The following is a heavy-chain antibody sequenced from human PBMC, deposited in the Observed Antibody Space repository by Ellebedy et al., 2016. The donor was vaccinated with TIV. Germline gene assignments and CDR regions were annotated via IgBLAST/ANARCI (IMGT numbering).Heavy chain of an antibody. CDR1: GFSFSDYT. CDR3: ARDSETPHSEAYWSQNRFAP. V-gene: IGHV3-30-3*01. D-gene: IGHD2-8*02. CDR2: ISYDGNNQ. J-gene: IGHJ5*02. Sequence: GESLKISCAASGFSFSDYTMHWVRQAPGKGLEWVAVISYDGNNQIYADSVKGRFTVSRDNSKNTLYLQMNSLRVDDTAVYYCARDSETPHSEAYWSQNRFAPWGQGTLVTVSS.